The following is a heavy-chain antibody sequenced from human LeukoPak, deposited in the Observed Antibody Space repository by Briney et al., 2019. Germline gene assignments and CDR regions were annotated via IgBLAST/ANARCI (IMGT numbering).Heavy chain of an antibody. D-gene: IGHD6-6*01. Sequence: KPSEPLSLPCPVSGGSISSYYWSWIRQPAGKGLEWIGRIYTSGSTNYNPSLKSRVTMSVDTSKNQISLKVNSVTAADTAVYYCARESYSSSYLFDFWGQGTLVTVSS. CDR1: GGSISSYY. CDR3: ARESYSSSYLFDF. V-gene: IGHV4-4*07. CDR2: IYTSGST. J-gene: IGHJ4*02.